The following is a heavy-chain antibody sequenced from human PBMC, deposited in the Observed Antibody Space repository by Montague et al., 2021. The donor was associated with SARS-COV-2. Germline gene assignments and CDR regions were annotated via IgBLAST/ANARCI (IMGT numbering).Heavy chain of an antibody. CDR2: IWYDGSNK. D-gene: IGHD3-16*02. CDR1: GFTFSSYG. V-gene: IGHV3-33*06. CDR3: AKPFYDYIWGSYRQTGYFDY. J-gene: IGHJ4*02. Sequence: SLRLSCAASGFTFSSYGMLWVRQAPGKGLEWVAVIWYDGSNKCYADSVKGRFTISRDNSKNTLYLQMNSLRAEDTAVYYCAKPFYDYIWGSYRQTGYFDYWGQGALVTVSS.